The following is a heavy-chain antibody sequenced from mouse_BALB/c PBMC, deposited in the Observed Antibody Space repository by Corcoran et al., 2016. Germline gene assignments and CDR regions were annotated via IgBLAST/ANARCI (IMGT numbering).Heavy chain of an antibody. CDR1: GYTFTNYG. J-gene: IGHJ4*01. CDR3: AREPRAMDY. Sequence: QIQLVQYGPELKKPGETVKISCKASGYTFTNYGMNWVKQAPGKGVKWMGWINTYTGEPTYADDFKGRFAFSLETSASTAYLQINNLKNEDTATYFCAREPRAMDYWGQGTSVTVSS. CDR2: INTYTGEP. V-gene: IGHV9-3-1*01.